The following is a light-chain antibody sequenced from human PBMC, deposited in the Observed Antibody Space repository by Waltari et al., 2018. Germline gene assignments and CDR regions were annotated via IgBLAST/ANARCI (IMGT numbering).Light chain of an antibody. Sequence: QSALTQPASVSGSPGQSITISCTGSRSDVGGYNYVSWYQQHPGKAPKLMIFDVSKRPSGVSYRFSGSKSGHTASLSISGLQAEDEADYFCSSYTSSSTLVFGTGTKVTVL. CDR3: SSYTSSSTLV. V-gene: IGLV2-14*01. CDR2: DVS. CDR1: RSDVGGYNY. J-gene: IGLJ1*01.